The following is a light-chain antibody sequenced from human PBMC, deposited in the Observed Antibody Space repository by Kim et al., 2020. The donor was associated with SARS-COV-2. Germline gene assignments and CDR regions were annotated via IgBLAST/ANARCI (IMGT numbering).Light chain of an antibody. Sequence: QSVLTQPPSVSGAPGQRVTISCTGSSSNIGAGYDVHWYHHLPGTAPKLLIYGNSNRPAGVPDRFSGSKSGTSASLAITGLQAEDEADYYCQSYDSSLSGSVVFGGGTQLTVL. CDR2: GNS. CDR1: SSNIGAGYD. V-gene: IGLV1-40*01. CDR3: QSYDSSLSGSVV. J-gene: IGLJ2*01.